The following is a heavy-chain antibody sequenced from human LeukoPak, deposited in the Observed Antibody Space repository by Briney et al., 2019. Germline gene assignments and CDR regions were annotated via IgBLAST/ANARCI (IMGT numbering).Heavy chain of an antibody. CDR2: IDPDGSVK. CDR1: GFTFSGYW. J-gene: IGHJ4*02. D-gene: IGHD3-22*01. CDR3: AKRDYYDSSGYSPLFDS. V-gene: IGHV3-7*05. Sequence: GGSLRLSCAASGFTFSGYWMSWVRQVPGKGLEWVANIDPDGSVKYYVDSAKGRFTISRDNAKNTLYLQMNSLRAEDTAVYYCAKRDYYDSSGYSPLFDSWGQGTLVTVSS.